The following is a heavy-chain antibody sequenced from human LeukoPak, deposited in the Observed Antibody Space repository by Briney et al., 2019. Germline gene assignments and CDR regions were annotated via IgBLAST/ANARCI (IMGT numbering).Heavy chain of an antibody. D-gene: IGHD3-16*01. Sequence: GGSLRLSCAASGFSFSSYGMHWVRLAPGRGLEWVAFIPRDGSYEKYADSVKGRFAISRDNSKSTLYLHMNSLRAEDTAVYYCADIPNSFGPDYWGQGSLVTVSS. CDR1: GFSFSSYG. CDR2: IPRDGSYE. CDR3: ADIPNSFGPDY. J-gene: IGHJ4*02. V-gene: IGHV3-30*02.